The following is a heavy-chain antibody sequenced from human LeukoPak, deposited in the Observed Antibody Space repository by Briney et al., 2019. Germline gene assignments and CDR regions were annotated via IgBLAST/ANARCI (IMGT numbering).Heavy chain of an antibody. V-gene: IGHV3-66*02. Sequence: GGSLRLSCAASGFTVSSNYMSWVRLAPGKGLEWVSVIYSGGSTYYADSVKGRFTISRDNSKNTLYLQMNSLRAEDTAVYYCARDYNGDYGYFDLWGRGTLVTVSS. D-gene: IGHD3-10*01. CDR1: GFTVSSNY. J-gene: IGHJ2*01. CDR3: ARDYNGDYGYFDL. CDR2: IYSGGST.